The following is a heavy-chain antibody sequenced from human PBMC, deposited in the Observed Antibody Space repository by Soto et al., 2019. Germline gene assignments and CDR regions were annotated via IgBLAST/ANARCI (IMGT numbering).Heavy chain of an antibody. CDR2: IYWDNDK. J-gene: IGHJ4*02. CDR3: AHRLGGSSWNDGYFDF. CDR1: GFSLTTSPEG. V-gene: IGHV2-5*02. D-gene: IGHD1-1*01. Sequence: QITLKESGPTLVEPTEALALTCSFSGFSLTTSPEGVGWFRKPQGKALEWLAVIYWDNDKRYNTSLKNRINNTKDTSRNEVALTMTDMEPKDTATYFCAHRLGGSSWNDGYFDFWGQGFLVTVS.